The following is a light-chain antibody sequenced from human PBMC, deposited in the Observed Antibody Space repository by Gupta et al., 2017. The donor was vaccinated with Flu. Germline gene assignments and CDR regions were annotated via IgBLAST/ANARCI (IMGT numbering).Light chain of an antibody. V-gene: IGKV1-5*03. CDR2: KAS. CDR1: QNVNSW. J-gene: IGKJ1*01. Sequence: DIQMTQSPSTLAASVGDSVTLTCRASQNVNSWLAWYQQRPGKAPTLLIYKASTLHTGVSSRFSGSGSGTEFTLTISSLQPDDFGTYCCLQETVSPQTFGQGTKVEIK. CDR3: LQETVSPQT.